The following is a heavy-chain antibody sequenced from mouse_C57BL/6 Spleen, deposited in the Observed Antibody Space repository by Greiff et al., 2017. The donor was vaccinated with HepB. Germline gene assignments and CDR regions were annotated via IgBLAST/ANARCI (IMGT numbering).Heavy chain of an antibody. CDR1: GFTFSSYT. CDR2: ISGGGGNT. J-gene: IGHJ1*03. CDR3: ARDYGSRRWYFDV. Sequence: DVKLVESGGGLVKPGGSLKLSCAASGFTFSSYTMSWVRQTPEKRLEWVATISGGGGNTYYPDSVKGRFTISRDNAKNTLYLQMSSLRSEDTALYYCARDYGSRRWYFDVWGTGTTVTVSS. D-gene: IGHD1-1*01. V-gene: IGHV5-9*01.